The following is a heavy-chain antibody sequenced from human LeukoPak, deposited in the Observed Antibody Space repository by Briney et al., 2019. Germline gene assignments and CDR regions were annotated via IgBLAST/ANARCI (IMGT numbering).Heavy chain of an antibody. CDR3: ARQSLQWLVPY. D-gene: IGHD6-19*01. J-gene: IGHJ4*02. V-gene: IGHV4-39*01. CDR1: GGSISSSSYY. Sequence: PSETLSLTCTVSGGSISSSSYYWGWIRQPPGKGLEWIGSIYYSGSTYYNPSLKSRVTISVDTSKNQFSLKLSSVTAADTAVYYCARQSLQWLVPYWGQGTPVTVSS. CDR2: IYYSGST.